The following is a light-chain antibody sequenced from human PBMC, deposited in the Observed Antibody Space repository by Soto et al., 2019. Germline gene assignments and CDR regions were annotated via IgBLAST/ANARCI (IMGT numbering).Light chain of an antibody. J-gene: IGKJ1*01. CDR2: EAS. Sequence: DIQMTQSPSTLSGSVGDRVTITCRASHDISTYLAWYQQKPGKAPKLMIYEASTLQSGVPSRFSGSGSGTEFTLTISGLLPEDFATYHCQQYNSYSWTFGQGTKVDIK. V-gene: IGKV1-9*01. CDR3: QQYNSYSWT. CDR1: HDISTY.